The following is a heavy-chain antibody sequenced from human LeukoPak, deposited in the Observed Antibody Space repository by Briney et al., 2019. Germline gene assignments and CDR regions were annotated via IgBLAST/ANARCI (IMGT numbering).Heavy chain of an antibody. D-gene: IGHD3-3*01. Sequence: SGGSLRLSCAASGFFFSSYAMSWVRQAPGKGLEWVSAISGSGSKTDYADSVKGRFTISRDKSKNTLYLQMNSLRAEDTAVYYCAKVDGITIFEVFDYWGQGTLVTVSS. CDR3: AKVDGITIFEVFDY. CDR2: ISGSGSKT. J-gene: IGHJ4*02. V-gene: IGHV3-23*01. CDR1: GFFFSSYA.